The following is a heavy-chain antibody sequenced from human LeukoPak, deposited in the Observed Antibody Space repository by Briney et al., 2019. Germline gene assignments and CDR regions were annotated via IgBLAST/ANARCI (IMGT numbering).Heavy chain of an antibody. CDR3: ARVDCTSASCYNAY. D-gene: IGHD2-2*02. Sequence: GGSLRLSCAASGFTLSNYAMSWVRQAPGKGLEWVSHISGSGSPIYYADSVKGRFTISRDNAKNSLYLQMNSLRAEDTAVYYCARVDCTSASCYNAYWGQGTLVTVSS. J-gene: IGHJ4*02. CDR2: ISGSGSPI. V-gene: IGHV3-48*03. CDR1: GFTLSNYA.